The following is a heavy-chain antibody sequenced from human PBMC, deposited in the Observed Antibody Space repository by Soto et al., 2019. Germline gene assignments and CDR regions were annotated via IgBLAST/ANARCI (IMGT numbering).Heavy chain of an antibody. CDR1: GFTFSSYA. V-gene: IGHV3-23*01. J-gene: IGHJ4*02. D-gene: IGHD5-12*01. Sequence: GGSLRLSCAAAGFTFSSYAMSWVRQAPGKGLEWVSAISGSGGSTYYADSVKGRFTISRDNSKNTLYLQMNSLRAEDTAVYYCAKDGHSGYDYFDYWGQGTLVTVSS. CDR2: ISGSGGST. CDR3: AKDGHSGYDYFDY.